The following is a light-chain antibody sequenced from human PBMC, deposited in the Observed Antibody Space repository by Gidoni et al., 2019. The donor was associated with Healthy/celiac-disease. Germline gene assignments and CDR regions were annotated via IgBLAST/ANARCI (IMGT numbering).Light chain of an antibody. Sequence: QSALTQPASVHRSPGHSITISCTGTSSDVGGYNYVSWYQQHPGQAPKLVIYDVSNRPSGVSNRFSGSKSGNTASLTISGLQDEDEADYYCSSYTSSSTPRVFGGGTKLTVL. J-gene: IGLJ2*01. V-gene: IGLV2-14*03. CDR2: DVS. CDR3: SSYTSSSTPRV. CDR1: SSDVGGYNY.